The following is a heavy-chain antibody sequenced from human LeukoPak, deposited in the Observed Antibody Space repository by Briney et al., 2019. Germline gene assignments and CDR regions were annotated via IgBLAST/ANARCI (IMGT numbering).Heavy chain of an antibody. D-gene: IGHD2-2*01. CDR2: IRSNGVGT. CDR3: ARDRCSSTSCSNAFDI. CDR1: GFTFSSYA. V-gene: IGHV3-64*01. Sequence: GGSLRLSCAASGFTFSSYAMHWVRQAPGKGLEYVSAIRSNGVGTYYANSVKGRFTISRDNSKNTLYLQMGSLGPEDMAVYYCARDRCSSTSCSNAFDIWGQGTMVTVSS. J-gene: IGHJ3*02.